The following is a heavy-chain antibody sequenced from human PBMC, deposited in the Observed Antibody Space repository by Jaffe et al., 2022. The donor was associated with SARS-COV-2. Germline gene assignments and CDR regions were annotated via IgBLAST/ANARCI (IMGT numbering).Heavy chain of an antibody. D-gene: IGHD2-15*01. V-gene: IGHV3-23*04. CDR1: GFTFSNYP. Sequence: EVQLVESGGGLVQSGGSLRLSCAASGFTFSNYPMNWVRQAPGKGLEWVSTISGSGATTLYADSVKGRFTISRDNSKNTMYLEMNSLRADDTAVYHCAKGRGWYPNFDYWGQGTLVTVSS. J-gene: IGHJ4*02. CDR2: ISGSGATT. CDR3: AKGRGWYPNFDY.